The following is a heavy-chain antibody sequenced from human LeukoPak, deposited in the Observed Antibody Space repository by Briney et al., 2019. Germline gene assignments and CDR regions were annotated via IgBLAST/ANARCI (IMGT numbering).Heavy chain of an antibody. Sequence: GASVKVSCKASGYTFTSYAIHWVRQAPGQRLEWMGWINAGNGQTEYSQKFQRRVTITRDTSASTAYMELSSLRSEDTAVYYCARAGVVEMATIGFDYWGQGTLVTVSS. V-gene: IGHV1-3*01. CDR3: ARAGVVEMATIGFDY. J-gene: IGHJ4*02. CDR2: INAGNGQT. CDR1: GYTFTSYA. D-gene: IGHD5-24*01.